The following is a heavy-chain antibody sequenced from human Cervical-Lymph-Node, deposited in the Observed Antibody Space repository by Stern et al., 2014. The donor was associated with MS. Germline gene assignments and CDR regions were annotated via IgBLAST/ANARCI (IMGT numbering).Heavy chain of an antibody. CDR2: IRQDGAEI. CDR3: ARDGYGWFDS. Sequence: EVQLVESGGGLVQPGGSLRLSCAASGFSFKDYWMTWVRQAPGKGLEWVANIRQDGAEIYYVDSMKGRVTISRDNAKNSLYLHMSSLRIEDTAVYYCARDGYGWFDSWGQGTLVTVSS. V-gene: IGHV3-7*01. J-gene: IGHJ5*01. CDR1: GFSFKDYW. D-gene: IGHD2-2*03.